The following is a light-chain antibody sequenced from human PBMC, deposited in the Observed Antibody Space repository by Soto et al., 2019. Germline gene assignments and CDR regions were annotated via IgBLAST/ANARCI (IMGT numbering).Light chain of an antibody. CDR1: QSISSW. CDR2: DAS. Sequence: DIQMTQSPSTLSASVGDRVTITCRASQSISSWLAWYQQKPGKAPKLLIYDASSLESGVPSRFSGSGSGTAFTLTISSLQPDDFATYYCQQYNSYPMYTFGRGTKLEIK. CDR3: QQYNSYPMYT. V-gene: IGKV1-5*01. J-gene: IGKJ2*01.